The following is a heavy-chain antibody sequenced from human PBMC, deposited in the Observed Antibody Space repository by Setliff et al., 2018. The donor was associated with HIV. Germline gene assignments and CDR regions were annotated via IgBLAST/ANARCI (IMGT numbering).Heavy chain of an antibody. J-gene: IGHJ3*02. V-gene: IGHV5-51*01. CDR1: GYSFTSNW. D-gene: IGHD6-13*01. CDR3: ARHRHTAAGTLDAFDI. CDR2: IHPVDSDT. Sequence: PGASLKISCKGSGYSFTSNWIGWVRQMPGKGLEWMGIIHPVDSDTRYSPSFQGQVTILADKSISTAYLQGSTLKASDTAIYYCARHRHTAAGTLDAFDIWGQGTVVTVSS.